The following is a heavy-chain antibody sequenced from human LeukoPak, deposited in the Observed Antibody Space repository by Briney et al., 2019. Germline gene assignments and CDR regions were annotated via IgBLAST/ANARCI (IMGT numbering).Heavy chain of an antibody. J-gene: IGHJ4*02. CDR2: INHSGST. Sequence: PSETLSLTCAVYGGPFSSYYWTCIRQAPGKGLEWIGEINHSGSTNYSPSLKSRVAISVDTSRNQFSLKLNSLTAADTAVYYCATFRWGVGFEYWGQGTLVTVSS. CDR1: GGPFSSYY. D-gene: IGHD3-16*01. CDR3: ATFRWGVGFEY. V-gene: IGHV4-34*01.